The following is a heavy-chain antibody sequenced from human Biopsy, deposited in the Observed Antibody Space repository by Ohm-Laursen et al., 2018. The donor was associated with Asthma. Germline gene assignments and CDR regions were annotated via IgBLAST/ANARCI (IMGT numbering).Heavy chain of an antibody. Sequence: SETLSLTCTVSGGSINNFYWSWIRQPPGKGLESIGHVYYSGSTNCNPSLKSRVTISIDASKNQFSLKLTSVTAADTAVYYCARGVDRVTGLLDHFDSWGQVTLVTVSS. D-gene: IGHD2-21*02. CDR2: VYYSGST. CDR1: GGSINNFY. J-gene: IGHJ4*02. CDR3: ARGVDRVTGLLDHFDS. V-gene: IGHV4-59*01.